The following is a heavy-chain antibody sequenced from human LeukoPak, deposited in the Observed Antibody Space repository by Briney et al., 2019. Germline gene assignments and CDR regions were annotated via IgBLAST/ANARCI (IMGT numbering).Heavy chain of an antibody. V-gene: IGHV5-51*01. D-gene: IGHD2-15*01. J-gene: IGHJ3*02. CDR2: IYVGDSDT. Sequence: GESLKISCKGSGYSFTTYRIGWVRQMPGKGLEWMGIIYVGDSDTRYSPSYQGQVTISADKSISTAYLQWSSLKASDTAMYYCARLRYCSGGSCYGHAFDIWGQGTMVTVSS. CDR1: GYSFTTYR. CDR3: ARLRYCSGGSCYGHAFDI.